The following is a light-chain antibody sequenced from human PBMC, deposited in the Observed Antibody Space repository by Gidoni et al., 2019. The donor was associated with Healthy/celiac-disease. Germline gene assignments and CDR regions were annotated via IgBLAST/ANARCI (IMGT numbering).Light chain of an antibody. V-gene: IGKV4-1*01. CDR2: GAS. CDR1: RSVFYSSNSKNY. CDR3: QKYYSSPWT. J-gene: IGKJ1*01. Sequence: DIVMTQSPDSLAVSLGKRSTVNCKSSRSVFYSSNSKNYVAWYQQKQGQPPKLLIYGASTRESGFHDRFSGSGSGTDFTLTISSLQAEDVAVYYCQKYYSSPWTFGQGTKVEIK.